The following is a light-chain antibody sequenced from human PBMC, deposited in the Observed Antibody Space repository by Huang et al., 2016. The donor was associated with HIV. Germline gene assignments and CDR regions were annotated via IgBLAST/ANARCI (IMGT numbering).Light chain of an antibody. J-gene: IGKJ2*01. CDR3: QQRRNLPPYT. V-gene: IGKV3-11*01. CDR2: AAS. CDR1: QGVSSS. Sequence: EVVLTQSPATLSLSPGERATLSCRASQGVSSSVAWYQQKPGQAPRLLIYAASVRATGIPGRFSGSASGTDFTLTISSLEPEDFAVYYCQQRRNLPPYTFGQGTKLEIK.